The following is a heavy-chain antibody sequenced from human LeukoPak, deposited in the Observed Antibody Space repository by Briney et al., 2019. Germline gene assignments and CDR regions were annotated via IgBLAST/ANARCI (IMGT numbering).Heavy chain of an antibody. V-gene: IGHV1-2*04. CDR3: ARDREYYGSGSYYTTDSSYYYGMDV. CDR2: INPNSGGT. Sequence: ASVKVSCKASGYTFTGYYMHWVRQAPGQGLEWMGWINPNSGGTNYAQKFQGWVTMTRDTSISTAYMELSRLRSDDTAVYYCARDREYYGSGSYYTTDSSYYYGMDVWGQGTTVTVSS. J-gene: IGHJ6*02. CDR1: GYTFTGYY. D-gene: IGHD3-10*01.